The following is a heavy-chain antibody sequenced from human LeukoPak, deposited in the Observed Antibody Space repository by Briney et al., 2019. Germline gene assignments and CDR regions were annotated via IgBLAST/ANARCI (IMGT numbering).Heavy chain of an antibody. CDR3: AKGVGGYDILTGWPTYYYYGMDV. Sequence: PGGSLRLSCAASGFTFSSYAMSWVRQAPGKGLEWVSAISGSGGSTYYADSVKGRFTISRDNSKNTLYLQMNSLRAEDTAVYYCAKGVGGYDILTGWPTYYYYGMDVWGQGTTVTVSS. CDR1: GFTFSSYA. D-gene: IGHD3-9*01. V-gene: IGHV3-23*01. J-gene: IGHJ6*02. CDR2: ISGSGGST.